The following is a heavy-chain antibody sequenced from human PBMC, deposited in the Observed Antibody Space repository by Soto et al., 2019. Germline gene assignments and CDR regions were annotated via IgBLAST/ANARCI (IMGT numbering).Heavy chain of an antibody. CDR3: ARDKRVTTRYYYYGMDV. CDR2: IIPIFGTA. D-gene: IGHD4-4*01. CDR1: GGTFSSYA. J-gene: IGHJ6*02. Sequence: QVQLVQSGAEVKKPGSSVKVSCKASGGTFSSYAISWVRQAPGQGLEWMGGIIPIFGTANYAQKFQGRVTITADESTSTAYMELSSLRSEDTAVYYCARDKRVTTRYYYYGMDVWGQGTTVTVSS. V-gene: IGHV1-69*12.